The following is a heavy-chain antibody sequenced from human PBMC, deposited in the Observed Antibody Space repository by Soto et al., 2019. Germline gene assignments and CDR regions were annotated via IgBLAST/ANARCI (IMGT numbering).Heavy chain of an antibody. V-gene: IGHV3-48*01. Sequence: EVQLVESGGGLVQPGGSLRLSCAASGFTFSSYSMNWVRQAPGKGLEWVSYISSSSSTIYYADSVKGRFTISRDNAKNSLYLQMNSLRAEDTAVYYCARETSPLGESPFDPWGQGTLVTVSS. CDR3: ARETSPLGESPFDP. CDR1: GFTFSSYS. D-gene: IGHD3-16*01. CDR2: ISSSSSTI. J-gene: IGHJ5*02.